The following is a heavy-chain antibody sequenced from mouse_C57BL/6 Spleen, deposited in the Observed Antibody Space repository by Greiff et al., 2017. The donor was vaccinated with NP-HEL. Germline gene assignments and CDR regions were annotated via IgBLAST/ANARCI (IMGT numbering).Heavy chain of an antibody. CDR3: SRDVGDGYYGDYYAMDY. D-gene: IGHD2-3*01. J-gene: IGHJ4*01. CDR2: ISDGGSYT. V-gene: IGHV5-4*01. Sequence: EVQGVESGGGLVKPGGSLKLSCAASGFTFSSYAMSWVRQTPEKRLEWVATISDGGSYTYYPDNVKGRFTISRDNAKNNLYLQIRHLKSEDTAMYYCSRDVGDGYYGDYYAMDYWGQGTSVTVSS. CDR1: GFTFSSYA.